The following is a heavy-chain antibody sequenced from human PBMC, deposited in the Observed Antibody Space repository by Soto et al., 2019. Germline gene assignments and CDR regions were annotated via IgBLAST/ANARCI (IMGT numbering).Heavy chain of an antibody. D-gene: IGHD2-15*01. J-gene: IGHJ4*02. V-gene: IGHV4-4*03. CDR2: IYQSGRT. Sequence: PETLLFTNAVSCYIIGRDYWWNWVRQAQRKKLEWIGEIYQSGRTHYNPSLKSRVPISVDRSTNQFSLTLKNVADADTDVYYCVRACRMNCSPDSCPRDNWGPGRPVNV. CDR1: CYIIGRDYW. CDR3: VRACRMNCSPDSCPRDN.